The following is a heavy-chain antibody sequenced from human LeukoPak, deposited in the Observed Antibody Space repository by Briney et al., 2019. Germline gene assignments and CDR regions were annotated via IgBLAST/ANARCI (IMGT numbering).Heavy chain of an antibody. CDR1: GFSFTNYA. V-gene: IGHV3-53*04. CDR2: IYSGGST. J-gene: IGHJ4*02. CDR3: ARLIAVAGTRYFDY. D-gene: IGHD6-19*01. Sequence: GGSLRLSCAASGFSFTNYAMNWVRQAPGKGLEWVSVIYSGGSTYYADSVKGRFTISRHNSKNTLYLQMNSLRAEDTAVYYCARLIAVAGTRYFDYWGQGTLVTVSS.